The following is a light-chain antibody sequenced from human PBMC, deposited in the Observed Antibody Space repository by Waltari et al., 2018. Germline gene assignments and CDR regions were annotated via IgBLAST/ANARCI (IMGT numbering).Light chain of an antibody. CDR1: QNILYNSNNKNY. V-gene: IGKV4-1*01. Sequence: DIVLTQSPDSLPVSLGERATINCTSSQNILYNSNNKNYLAGYQQKTGQPPKLLIYWASTRESGVPDRFSGSGSGTDFTLTISSLQAEDVAVYYCQQYYTTPYTFGQGTKLEIK. CDR3: QQYYTTPYT. CDR2: WAS. J-gene: IGKJ2*01.